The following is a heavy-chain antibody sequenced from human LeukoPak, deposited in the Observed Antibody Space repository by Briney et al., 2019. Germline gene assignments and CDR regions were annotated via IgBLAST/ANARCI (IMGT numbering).Heavy chain of an antibody. D-gene: IGHD3-10*01. CDR3: AKALLGGYGSGSYYNSDYYGMDV. CDR2: ISGSGGST. Sequence: GGSLRLSCAASGFTFSSYAMSWVRQAPGEGLEWVSAISGSGGSTYYADSVKGRFTISRDNSKNTLYLQMNSLRAEDTAVYYCAKALLGGYGSGSYYNSDYYGMDVWGQGTTVTVSS. CDR1: GFTFSSYA. J-gene: IGHJ6*02. V-gene: IGHV3-23*01.